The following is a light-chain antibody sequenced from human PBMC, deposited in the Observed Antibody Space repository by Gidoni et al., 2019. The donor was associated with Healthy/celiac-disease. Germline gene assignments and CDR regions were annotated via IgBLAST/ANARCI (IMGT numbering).Light chain of an antibody. J-gene: IGKJ2*01. CDR1: QSMSSW. CDR3: QQYNSYPYT. Sequence: DIQRTQSPSTLSASVGDRVTITCRASQSMSSWLAWYQQKPGKAPKLLIYKASSLESWVPSRFSGSGSGTEFPLTISSLQPDDFATSYCQQYNSYPYTFGQGTKLAIK. V-gene: IGKV1-5*03. CDR2: KAS.